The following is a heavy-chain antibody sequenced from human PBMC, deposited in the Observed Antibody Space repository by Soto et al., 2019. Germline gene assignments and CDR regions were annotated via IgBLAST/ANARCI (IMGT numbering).Heavy chain of an antibody. D-gene: IGHD5-12*01. Sequence: QVQLQQWGAGLLKPSETLSLTCAVYGGSFSGYYWSWIRQPPGKGLEWIGEINHSGSTNYNPSLKSRVTISVDTSKTQFSLKLSSVTAADTAVYYCARGLRWMSPGWYFDLWGRGTLVTVSS. CDR3: ARGLRWMSPGWYFDL. J-gene: IGHJ2*01. V-gene: IGHV4-34*01. CDR2: INHSGST. CDR1: GGSFSGYY.